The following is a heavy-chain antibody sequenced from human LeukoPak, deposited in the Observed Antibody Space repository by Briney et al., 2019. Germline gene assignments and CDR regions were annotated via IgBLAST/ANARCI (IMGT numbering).Heavy chain of an antibody. CDR2: INHSGST. V-gene: IGHV4-39*07. CDR1: GGSISSSSYY. D-gene: IGHD2-2*01. Sequence: SETLSLTCTVSGGSISSSSYYWGWIRQPPGKGLEWIGEINHSGSTNYNPSLKSRVTISVDTSKNQFSLKLSSVTAADTAVYYCARRGLRYCSSTSCPGWFDPWGQGTLVTVSS. CDR3: ARRGLRYCSSTSCPGWFDP. J-gene: IGHJ5*02.